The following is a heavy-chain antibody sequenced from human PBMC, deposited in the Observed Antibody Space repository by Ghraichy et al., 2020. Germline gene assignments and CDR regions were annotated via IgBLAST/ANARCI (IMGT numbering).Heavy chain of an antibody. CDR3: ARQWAGWFDP. V-gene: IGHV3-48*02. Sequence: LSLTCAASGFTFSSYSMHWVRQAPGKGLEWISYITTSSGAMYYADSVKGRFTISRDNAKNSLFLQMNSLRDEDTAVYYCARQWAGWFDPWGQGTLVTVSS. CDR1: GFTFSSYS. CDR2: ITTSSGAM. J-gene: IGHJ5*02. D-gene: IGHD1-26*01.